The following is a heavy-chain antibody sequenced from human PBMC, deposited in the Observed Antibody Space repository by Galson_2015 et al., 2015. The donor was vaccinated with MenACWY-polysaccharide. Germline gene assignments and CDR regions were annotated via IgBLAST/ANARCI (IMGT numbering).Heavy chain of an antibody. CDR2: LSSSSTTI. CDR1: GFTFSNYS. Sequence: LRLSCAASGFTFSNYSMNWVRQAPGKGLEWVSYLSSSSTTIYYADSVKGRFTISRDNAKNSLYLQMNSLRAEDTAVYYCARETAWYFDIWGRGTLVTVSS. J-gene: IGHJ2*01. CDR3: ARETAWYFDI. V-gene: IGHV3-48*01.